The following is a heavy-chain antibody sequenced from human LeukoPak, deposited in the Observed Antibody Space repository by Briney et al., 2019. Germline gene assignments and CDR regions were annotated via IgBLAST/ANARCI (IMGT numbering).Heavy chain of an antibody. J-gene: IGHJ4*02. CDR3: ARDSHGYSSSSHLGY. V-gene: IGHV4-31*03. CDR1: GGSMSSGGYY. Sequence: SETLSLTCTVSGGSMSSGGYYGSWIRQHPGKGLEWIGYIYYSGSTYYNPSLKSRVTISVDTSKNQFSLKLSSVTAADTAVYYCARDSHGYSSSSHLGYWGQGTLVTVSS. CDR2: IYYSGST. D-gene: IGHD6-6*01.